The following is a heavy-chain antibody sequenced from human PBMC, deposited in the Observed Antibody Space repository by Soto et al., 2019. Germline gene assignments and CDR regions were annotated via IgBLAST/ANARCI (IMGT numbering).Heavy chain of an antibody. CDR1: GFTFKNFA. CDR3: AKDAVAYNGEWDWFDL. J-gene: IGHJ5*02. CDR2: IGGSGSSA. V-gene: IGHV3-23*01. Sequence: EVQLLESGGGLVQPGGSLRLSCAASGFTFKNFAVSWVRQAPGKGMEWVSAIGGSGSSANYADSVKGRFTDSRDDTKSTLYPQMSGLRVDGTALYYCAKDAVAYNGEWDWFDLWGQGTLVIVSS. D-gene: IGHD3-10*01.